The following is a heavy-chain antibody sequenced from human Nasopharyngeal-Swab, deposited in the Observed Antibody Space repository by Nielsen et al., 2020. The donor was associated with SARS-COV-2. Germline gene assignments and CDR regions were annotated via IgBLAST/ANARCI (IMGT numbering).Heavy chain of an antibody. D-gene: IGHD2-15*01. CDR2: INTVGSST. J-gene: IGHJ4*02. CDR3: ARGVGLQPLPSYFDY. Sequence: GGSLRLSCAASGFTFSSFWMHWVRQAPGKGLVWVARINTVGSSTIYADSVKGRFTISRDNAQNTLYLQMNSLTAEDTAVYYCARGVGLQPLPSYFDYWGQGTMVTVSS. CDR1: GFTFSSFW. V-gene: IGHV3-74*01.